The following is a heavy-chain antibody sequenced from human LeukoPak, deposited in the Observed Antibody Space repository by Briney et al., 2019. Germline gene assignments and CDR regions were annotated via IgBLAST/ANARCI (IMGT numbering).Heavy chain of an antibody. D-gene: IGHD3-10*01. CDR2: ISSSSSYI. J-gene: IGHJ5*02. CDR1: GFTFSSYS. V-gene: IGHV3-21*01. Sequence: GGSLRLSCAASGFTFSSYSMNWVGQAPGKGLEWVSSISSSSSYIDYADSVKGRFTISRDNAKNSLYLQMNSLRAEDTAVYYCARDSAGNMVRGVIANWFDPWGQGTLVTVSS. CDR3: ARDSAGNMVRGVIANWFDP.